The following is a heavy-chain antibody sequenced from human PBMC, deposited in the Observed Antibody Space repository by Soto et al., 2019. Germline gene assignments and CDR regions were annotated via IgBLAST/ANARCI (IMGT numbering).Heavy chain of an antibody. CDR3: ARLGFYYQSLDP. V-gene: IGHV4-59*08. J-gene: IGHJ5*02. CDR1: GGSISSYY. CDR2: VHDSWGS. D-gene: IGHD2-2*01. Sequence: SETLSLTCTVSGGSISSYYWSWIRQPPGKGLEWIGYVHDSWGSHYNPSLKSRVAISLDTSKSQFSLKLTSVTATDTAVYYCARLGFYYQSLDPWGHGTLVTVSS.